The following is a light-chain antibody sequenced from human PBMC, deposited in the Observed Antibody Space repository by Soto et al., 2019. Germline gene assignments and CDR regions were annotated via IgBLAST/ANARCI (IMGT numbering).Light chain of an antibody. V-gene: IGLV2-11*01. Sequence: QSSLTQPRSLSGSPGQSFTISCTGTNSDVGTFYFVSWYQQYPDKGPKLIIYDVTERPSGVPDRFSGSKSGNTASLTISGLQAEDEADYYCCSSAGSYTYVFGSGTKVTVL. CDR2: DVT. CDR1: NSDVGTFYF. J-gene: IGLJ1*01. CDR3: CSSAGSYTYV.